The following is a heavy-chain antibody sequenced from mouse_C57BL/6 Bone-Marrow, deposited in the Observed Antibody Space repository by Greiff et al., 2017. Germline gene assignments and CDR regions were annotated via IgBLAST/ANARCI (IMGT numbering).Heavy chain of an antibody. V-gene: IGHV7-3*01. CDR1: GFTFTDYY. J-gene: IGHJ4*01. Sequence: EVQGAESGGGLVQPGGSLSLSCAASGFTFTDYYMSWVRQPPGKALEWLGFIRNKANGYTTEYSASVKGRFTISRDNSQSILYLQVNALRSEDSASYYCARLGTTMDYWCQGTSVPVS. CDR2: IRNKANGYTT. D-gene: IGHD2-3*01. CDR3: ARLGTTMDY.